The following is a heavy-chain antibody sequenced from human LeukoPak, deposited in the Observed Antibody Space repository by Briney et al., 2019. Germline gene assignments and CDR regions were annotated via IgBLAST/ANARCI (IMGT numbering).Heavy chain of an antibody. CDR3: AKGNRVAAAGYYYYGMDV. Sequence: GGSLRLSCAASGFTFSSYAMSWVRQAPGKGLEWVSAISGSGGSTYYADSVKGRFTISRDNSKNTLYLQMNSLRAEDTAVYYCAKGNRVAAAGYYYYGMDVWGQGTTVTVSS. D-gene: IGHD6-13*01. J-gene: IGHJ6*02. CDR2: ISGSGGST. V-gene: IGHV3-23*01. CDR1: GFTFSSYA.